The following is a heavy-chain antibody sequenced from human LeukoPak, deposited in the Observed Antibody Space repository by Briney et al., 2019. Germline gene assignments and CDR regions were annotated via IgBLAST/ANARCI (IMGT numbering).Heavy chain of an antibody. CDR2: INHSVST. CDR3: AREKSTRGTFDY. J-gene: IGHJ4*02. CDR1: GGSFSGYY. D-gene: IGHD3-16*01. Sequence: PSETLSLTCAVYGGSFSGYYWSWIHQPPGKGLEWIGEINHSVSTNYNPSLKSRVTISVDTSKNQFSLKLSSVTAADTAVYYCAREKSTRGTFDYWGEGTLVPLSS. V-gene: IGHV4-34*01.